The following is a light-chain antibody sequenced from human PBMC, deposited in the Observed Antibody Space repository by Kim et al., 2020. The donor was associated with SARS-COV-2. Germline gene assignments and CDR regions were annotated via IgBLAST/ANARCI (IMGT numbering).Light chain of an antibody. CDR2: EVN. CDR3: CSYAGSSTLR. CDR1: SSDVGSYNL. V-gene: IGLV2-23*02. Sequence: QSALTQPASVSGSPGQSITISCTGTSSDVGSYNLVSWYQQHPGKAPKVLIYEVNKRPSGVSNRFSGSKSGNTASLTISGLQAEDEADYFCCSYAGSSTLRFGGGTKLTVL. J-gene: IGLJ2*01.